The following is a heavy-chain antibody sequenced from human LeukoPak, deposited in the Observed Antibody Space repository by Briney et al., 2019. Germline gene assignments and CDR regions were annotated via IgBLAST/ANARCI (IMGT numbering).Heavy chain of an antibody. D-gene: IGHD4-23*01. CDR1: GGTFSSYA. CDR2: IIPIFGTA. Sequence: ASVKVSCKASGGTFSSYAISWVRQAPGQGLEWMGRIIPIFGTANYAQKFQGRVTITTDESTSTAYMELSSLRSEDTAVYYCAREVHPDFNGGNSAYYYMDVWGKGTTVTVSS. CDR3: AREVHPDFNGGNSAYYYMDV. V-gene: IGHV1-69*05. J-gene: IGHJ6*03.